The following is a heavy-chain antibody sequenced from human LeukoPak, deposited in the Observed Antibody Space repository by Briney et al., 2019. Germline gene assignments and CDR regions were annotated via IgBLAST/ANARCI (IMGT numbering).Heavy chain of an antibody. Sequence: PGGSLRLSCAASGFTFSSYWMSWVRQAPGKGLEWVANIKQDGSEKYYVDSVKGRFTISRDNAKNSLYLQMNSLRAEDTAVYYCARDLPTIGYSYGSFSYMDVWGKGTTVTVSS. J-gene: IGHJ6*03. CDR2: IKQDGSEK. D-gene: IGHD5-18*01. CDR3: ARDLPTIGYSYGSFSYMDV. V-gene: IGHV3-7*01. CDR1: GFTFSSYW.